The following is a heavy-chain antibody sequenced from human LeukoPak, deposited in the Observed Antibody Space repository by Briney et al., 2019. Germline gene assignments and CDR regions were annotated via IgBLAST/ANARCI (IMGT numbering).Heavy chain of an antibody. D-gene: IGHD5-24*01. Sequence: SETLSLTCVVYGGSFSGYYWSWIRQPPGKGLEWIGSIYHSGSTYYNPSLESRVTISVDTSKNQFSLKLTSVTAADTAVYYCSRDDYNYSFDYWGQGTLVTVSS. V-gene: IGHV4-34*01. CDR1: GGSFSGYY. J-gene: IGHJ4*02. CDR2: IYHSGST. CDR3: SRDDYNYSFDY.